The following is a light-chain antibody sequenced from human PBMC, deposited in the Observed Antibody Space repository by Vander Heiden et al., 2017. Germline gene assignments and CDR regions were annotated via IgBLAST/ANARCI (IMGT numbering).Light chain of an antibody. V-gene: IGLV2-14*01. CDR1: SSYAGGYNY. J-gene: IGLJ1*01. CDR2: EVS. CDR3: SSYTSSSTRV. Sequence: QSALTPPASVSGSPGQPITISCTGTSSYAGGYNYVSWYQQHPGKAPKIMIYEVSNRPSGVSNRFSGSKSGNTASLTISGLQAEDEADYYCSSYTSSSTRVFGTGTKVTVL.